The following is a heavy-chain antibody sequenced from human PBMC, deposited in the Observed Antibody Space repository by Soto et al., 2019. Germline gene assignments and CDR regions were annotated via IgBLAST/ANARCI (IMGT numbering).Heavy chain of an antibody. J-gene: IGHJ4*02. CDR1: GYTLTELS. CDR2: FDPEDGET. D-gene: IGHD2-15*01. Sequence: ASVKVSCKVSGYTLTELSMHWVRQAPGKGLEWMGGFDPEDGETIYAQKFQGRVTMTEDTSTDTAYMELSSLRSEDTAVYYCATVSPAGYCSGGSCCLTFPFDYWGQGTLVTVSS. CDR3: ATVSPAGYCSGGSCCLTFPFDY. V-gene: IGHV1-24*01.